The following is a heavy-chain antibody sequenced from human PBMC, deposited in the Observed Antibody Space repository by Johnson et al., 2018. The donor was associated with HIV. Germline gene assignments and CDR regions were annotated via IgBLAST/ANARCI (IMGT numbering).Heavy chain of an antibody. CDR2: ISYDGGSK. CDR1: GFTFSTYP. V-gene: IGHV3-30-3*01. CDR3: AREVHIVVVSSFRWAFDI. Sequence: QEQLVESGGGVVQPGRSLRLSCAASGFTFSTYPMHWVRQAPGTGLEWVAIISYDGGSKYYADSVKGRFTISRDNSKNTLYLQMNSLRAEDTAVYYCAREVHIVVVSSFRWAFDIWGQGTLVTVSS. J-gene: IGHJ3*02. D-gene: IGHD2-21*01.